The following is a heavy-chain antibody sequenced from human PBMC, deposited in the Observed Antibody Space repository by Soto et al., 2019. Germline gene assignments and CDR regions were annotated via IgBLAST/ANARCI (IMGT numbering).Heavy chain of an antibody. V-gene: IGHV3-7*03. CDR1: GFAFSSFW. CDR3: AREGRGYNYGYVYYDHYGMDV. Sequence: EVQLVESGGGLVQPGGSLTLSCAASGFAFSSFWMSWVRQAPGKGLEWVANINQDGSEKNSVDSVKGRFTLSRDNAKNSLFLQMNSLRAEDTAVYYCAREGRGYNYGYVYYDHYGMDVW. CDR2: INQDGSEK. D-gene: IGHD5-18*01. J-gene: IGHJ6*01.